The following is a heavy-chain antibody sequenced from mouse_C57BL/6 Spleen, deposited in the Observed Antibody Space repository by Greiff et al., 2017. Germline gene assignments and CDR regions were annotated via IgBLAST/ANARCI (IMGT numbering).Heavy chain of an antibody. J-gene: IGHJ4*01. Sequence: VQLKHSGPELVKPGASVKISCKASGYTFTDYYMNWVKQSHGKSLEWIGDINPNNGGTSYNQKFKGKATLTVDKSSSTAYMELRSLTSEDSAVYYCARRGGFYYAMDYWGQGTSVTVSS. V-gene: IGHV1-26*01. CDR3: ARRGGFYYAMDY. CDR1: GYTFTDYY. CDR2: INPNNGGT.